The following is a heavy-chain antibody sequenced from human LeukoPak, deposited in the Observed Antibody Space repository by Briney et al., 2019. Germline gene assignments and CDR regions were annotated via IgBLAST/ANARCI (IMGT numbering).Heavy chain of an antibody. V-gene: IGHV3-23*01. CDR2: ISSSGSGDNT. CDR3: ANEIRPNDY. CDR1: GFTFSSYS. D-gene: IGHD4-17*01. Sequence: GGSLRLSCAASGFTFSSYSMNWVRQAPGKGLEWVSGISSSGSGDNTYYADSVKGRFTISRDNSKNTLYLQMNSLRAEDTAVYYCANEIRPNDYWGQGTQVTVSS. J-gene: IGHJ4*02.